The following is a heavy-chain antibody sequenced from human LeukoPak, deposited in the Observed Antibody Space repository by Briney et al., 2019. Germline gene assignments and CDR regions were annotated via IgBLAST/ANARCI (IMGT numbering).Heavy chain of an antibody. Sequence: SETLSLTCTVSGGSISSNIYYWGWIRHPPGKGLEWIGSIYYSGSTYYNPSLKSRVTISVDKSKNQFSLKLSSVTAADTAVYYCARDKLPGWFDPWGQGTLVTVSS. V-gene: IGHV4-39*07. D-gene: IGHD1-1*01. J-gene: IGHJ5*02. CDR3: ARDKLPGWFDP. CDR1: GGSISSNIYY. CDR2: IYYSGST.